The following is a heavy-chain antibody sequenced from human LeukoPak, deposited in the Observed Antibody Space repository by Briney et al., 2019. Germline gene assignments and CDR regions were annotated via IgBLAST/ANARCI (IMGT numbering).Heavy chain of an antibody. J-gene: IGHJ4*02. Sequence: SETLSLTCTVSGGSISGYFWTWIRQPPGKGLEWIGYMYHSGGTDYNPSLKSRVTISVDMSKNQFSLKLSSVTAADTAVYYCARDLEYSSSLWGQGTLVTVSS. D-gene: IGHD6-6*01. CDR2: MYHSGGT. V-gene: IGHV4-59*12. CDR1: GGSISGYF. CDR3: ARDLEYSSSL.